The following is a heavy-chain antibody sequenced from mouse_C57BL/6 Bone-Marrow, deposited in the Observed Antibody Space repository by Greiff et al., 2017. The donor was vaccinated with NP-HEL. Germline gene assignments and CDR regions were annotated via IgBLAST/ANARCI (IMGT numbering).Heavy chain of an antibody. D-gene: IGHD2-5*01. J-gene: IGHJ3*01. Sequence: QVQLQQPGAELVRPGTSLRCSCRPLATTFTSYWWPGLKRRPGQGFEGTGVFDPSDSYTNYNQKFKGKATLTVDTSSSTAYMQLSSLTSEDSAVYYCARYSNYAFAYWGQGTLVTVSA. CDR1: ATTFTSYW. V-gene: IGHV1-59*01. CDR2: FDPSDSYT. CDR3: ARYSNYAFAY.